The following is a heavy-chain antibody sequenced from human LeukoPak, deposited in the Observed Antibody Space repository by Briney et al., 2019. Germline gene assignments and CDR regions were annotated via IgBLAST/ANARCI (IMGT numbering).Heavy chain of an antibody. Sequence: PGGSLRLSCAASGFTFSNAWMSWVRQAPGKGLEWVGRIKSKTDGGTIDYAAPVKGRFTISRDDSKNTLYLQMNSLKTEDTAVYYCTTGSMDREVIYYYYGMDVWGQGTTVTVSS. J-gene: IGHJ6*02. CDR3: TTGSMDREVIYYYYGMDV. CDR1: GFTFSNAW. CDR2: IKSKTDGGTI. D-gene: IGHD3-10*01. V-gene: IGHV3-15*01.